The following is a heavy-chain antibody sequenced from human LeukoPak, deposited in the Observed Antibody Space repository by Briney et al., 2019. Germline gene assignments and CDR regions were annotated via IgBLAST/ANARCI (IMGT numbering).Heavy chain of an antibody. CDR2: IYYSGST. CDR3: ARVGGITMIVVLITDAFDI. J-gene: IGHJ3*02. D-gene: IGHD3-22*01. Sequence: PSETLSLTCTVSGGSISSYYWSWIRQPPGKGLEWIGYIYYSGSTSYNPSLKSRVTISVDTSKKQFSLKLSSVTAADTAVYYCARVGGITMIVVLITDAFDIWGQGTMVTVSS. CDR1: GGSISSYY. V-gene: IGHV4-59*01.